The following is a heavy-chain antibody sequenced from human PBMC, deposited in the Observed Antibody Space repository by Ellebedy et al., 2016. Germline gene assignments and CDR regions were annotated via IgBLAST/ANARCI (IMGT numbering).Heavy chain of an antibody. CDR2: IYYSGST. Sequence: SETLSLXXAVSGGSISSSNWWSWVRQHPGKGLEWIGYIYYSGSTYYNPSLKSRVTISVDTSKNQFSLKLSSVTAADTAVYYCARDSYDYGMDVWGQGTTVTVSS. CDR1: GGSISSSNW. J-gene: IGHJ6*02. CDR3: ARDSYDYGMDV. V-gene: IGHV4-31*11.